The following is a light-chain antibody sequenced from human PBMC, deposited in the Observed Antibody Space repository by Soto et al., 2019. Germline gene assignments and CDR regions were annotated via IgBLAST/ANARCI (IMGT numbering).Light chain of an antibody. Sequence: DMQMTQSPSTLSASVGDRVTITCRASQSISSWLAWYQQKPGKAPKLLIYDASSLESGVPSRFSGSGSGTELTLTISSLQPDDFATYYCQQYNSYSWTFGQGT. J-gene: IGKJ1*01. CDR2: DAS. V-gene: IGKV1-5*01. CDR1: QSISSW. CDR3: QQYNSYSWT.